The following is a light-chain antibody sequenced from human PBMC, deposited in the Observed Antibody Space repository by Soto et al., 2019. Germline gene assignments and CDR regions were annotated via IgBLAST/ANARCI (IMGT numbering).Light chain of an antibody. J-gene: IGKJ1*01. Sequence: EIPMTQSASYLCASVGDGVSIXCRASQGVGSDVGWYEHKAWQAPKHLIYDASSLQRGGPSRFSGSGSGTAFTPTISSLQPEDFATYYCLQHNSYPWTFGQGTKVDIK. CDR3: LQHNSYPWT. CDR2: DAS. CDR1: QGVGSD. V-gene: IGKV1-17*01.